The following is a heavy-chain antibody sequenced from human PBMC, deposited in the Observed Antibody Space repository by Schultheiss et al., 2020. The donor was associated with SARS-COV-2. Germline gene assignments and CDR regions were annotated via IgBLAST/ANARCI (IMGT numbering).Heavy chain of an antibody. CDR2: IYTSGST. CDR3: ASGGSYSGYVLYYYYYMDV. D-gene: IGHD5-12*01. CDR1: GGSFSGYY. J-gene: IGHJ6*03. V-gene: IGHV4-59*10. Sequence: SETLSLTCAVYGGSFSGYYWSWIRQPAGKGLEWIGRIYTSGSTNYNPSLKSRVTISVDTSKNQFSLKLSSVTAADTAVYYCASGGSYSGYVLYYYYYMDVWGKGTTVTVSS.